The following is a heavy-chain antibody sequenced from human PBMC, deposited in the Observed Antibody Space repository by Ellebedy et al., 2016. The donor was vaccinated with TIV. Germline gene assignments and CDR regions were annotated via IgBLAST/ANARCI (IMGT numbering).Heavy chain of an antibody. CDR3: ARHETTVISSLGF. CDR2: LYHSGDS. D-gene: IGHD2-21*01. J-gene: IGHJ4*02. V-gene: IGHV4-39*01. CDR1: GGSISSRSYS. Sequence: SETLSLXCNVSGGSISSRSYSWAWIRQTPGKGLEWLGTLYHSGDSYYNPSLKSRVTISVDTSKNQFFVTPTSVTASDTAVYYCARHETTVISSLGFWGQGILVTVSS.